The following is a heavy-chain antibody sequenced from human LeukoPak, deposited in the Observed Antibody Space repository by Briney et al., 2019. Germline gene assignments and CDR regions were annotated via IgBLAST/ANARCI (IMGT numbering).Heavy chain of an antibody. V-gene: IGHV3-23*01. Sequence: QTGGSLRLSCIVSGFIFSNYAMSWVRQAPGKGLEWVSIITGSGGDSYYADSVKGRFTLSRDNSKNTLYLQMNSLRAEDTALYFCAKKSLWSGPFDYWGQGTLVTVSS. D-gene: IGHD3-3*01. J-gene: IGHJ4*02. CDR1: GFIFSNYA. CDR3: AKKSLWSGPFDY. CDR2: ITGSGGDS.